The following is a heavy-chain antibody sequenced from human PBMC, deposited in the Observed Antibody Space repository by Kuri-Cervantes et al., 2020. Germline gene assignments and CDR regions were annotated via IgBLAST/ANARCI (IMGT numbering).Heavy chain of an antibody. J-gene: IGHJ4*02. CDR3: ARGEDLLRFLECYQN. Sequence: GGSLRLSCAASGFTFSSYGMHWVRQAPGKGLEWVAVISYDGSNKYYADSVKGRFTISRDNSKNSLYLQMNSLRAEDTAVYYCARGEDLLRFLECYQNWGQGTLVTVSS. V-gene: IGHV3-30*03. CDR1: GFTFSSYG. D-gene: IGHD3-3*01. CDR2: ISYDGSNK.